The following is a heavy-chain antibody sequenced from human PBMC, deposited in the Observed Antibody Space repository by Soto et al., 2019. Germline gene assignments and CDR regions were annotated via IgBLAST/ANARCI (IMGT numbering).Heavy chain of an antibody. D-gene: IGHD2-2*03. V-gene: IGHV3-23*01. Sequence: EVQLLESGGGLVQPGGSLRLSCVGSGIEFSNYAMSWVRQAPGKGLECVSIVSASGRSRYHADSVKGRFTISRDNSNNTLSLHLSQLTAPDTAVYYCAKEVNWMDVASDVWGEGTPVTVSS. J-gene: IGHJ4*02. CDR3: AKEVNWMDVASDV. CDR2: VSASGRSR. CDR1: GIEFSNYA.